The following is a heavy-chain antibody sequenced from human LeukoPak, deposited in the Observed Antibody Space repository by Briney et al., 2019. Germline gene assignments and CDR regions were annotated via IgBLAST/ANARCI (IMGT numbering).Heavy chain of an antibody. D-gene: IGHD3-22*01. CDR1: GGSISSYY. V-gene: IGHV4-59*08. CDR3: ARGGLTYSYDSTGYYLDY. CDR2: IYYSGSS. J-gene: IGHJ4*02. Sequence: SETLSLTCTVSGGSISSYYWSWIRQPPGKGLEWIGYIYYSGSSNYNPSLKSRVTISVDTSMNQFSLKLSSVTAADTAVYCCARGGLTYSYDSTGYYLDYWGQGALVTVSS.